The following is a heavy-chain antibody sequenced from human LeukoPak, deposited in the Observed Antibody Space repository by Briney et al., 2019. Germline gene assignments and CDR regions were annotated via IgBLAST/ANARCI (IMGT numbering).Heavy chain of an antibody. CDR2: INHRGGT. CDR3: ARDPTTEETVPYYFDD. Sequence: SETLSLTCAVSGGSFIGYHWNWIRQSPRKGLEWIAEINHRGGTNYNPSLKSRVTISIDTSKNQFSLQLRSVTAADTAVYFCARDPTTEETVPYYFDDWGQGTLVTVSS. J-gene: IGHJ4*02. CDR1: GGSFIGYH. D-gene: IGHD4-23*01. V-gene: IGHV4-34*01.